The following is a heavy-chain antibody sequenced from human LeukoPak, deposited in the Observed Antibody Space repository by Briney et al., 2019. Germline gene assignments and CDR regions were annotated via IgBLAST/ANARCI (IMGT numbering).Heavy chain of an antibody. Sequence: GGSLRFSCAASGFTLDDYGMIWVRQAPGKGLEWVSGINWNGGSTGYADSVKGRFTISRDNAKNSLYMPLNSLRGEDTAFYYCARDWGRGWDAGDEYWGQGPLVTVSS. J-gene: IGHJ4*02. V-gene: IGHV3-20*04. CDR3: ARDWGRGWDAGDEY. D-gene: IGHD6-19*01. CDR2: INWNGGST. CDR1: GFTLDDYG.